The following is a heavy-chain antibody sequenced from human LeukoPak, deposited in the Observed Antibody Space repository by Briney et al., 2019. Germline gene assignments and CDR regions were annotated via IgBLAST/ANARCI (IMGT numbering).Heavy chain of an antibody. CDR3: ARDRPRDIVATFSDYYYYMDV. CDR2: INWNGGST. CDR1: GFTFSSYW. Sequence: GGSLRLSCAASGFTFSSYWMSWVRQAPGKGLEWVSGINWNGGSTGYADSVNGRFTISRDNAKNSLYLQMNSLRAEDTALYYCARDRPRDIVATFSDYYYYMDVWGKGTTVTVSS. D-gene: IGHD5-12*01. J-gene: IGHJ6*03. V-gene: IGHV3-20*04.